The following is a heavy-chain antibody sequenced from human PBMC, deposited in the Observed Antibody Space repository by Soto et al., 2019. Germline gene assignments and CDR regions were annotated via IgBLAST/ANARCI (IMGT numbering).Heavy chain of an antibody. CDR1: GFTFSPYW. V-gene: IGHV3-74*01. D-gene: IGHD2-21*02. Sequence: EVQLVESGGGLVQPGGSLRLSCAASGFTFSPYWMHWVRQTPGKGLVWVSRINAEGNTIYADSVKGRFTISRDNAKNMLYLQMTSLRAEDTAVYFCARGSETAFDPWGQGTLVTVSS. J-gene: IGHJ5*02. CDR2: INAEGNT. CDR3: ARGSETAFDP.